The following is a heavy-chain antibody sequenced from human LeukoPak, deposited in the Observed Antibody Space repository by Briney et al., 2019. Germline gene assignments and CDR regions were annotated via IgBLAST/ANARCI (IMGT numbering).Heavy chain of an antibody. CDR2: MRYGGRNQ. CDR3: ARIGAGYSSGWYYFDY. J-gene: IGHJ4*02. CDR1: GFTFSSYG. Sequence: GGSLRLSCAASGFTFSSYGMHWVRQAPGQGLEWVGVMRYGGRNQYYADSVKGRFTISRDNSKNTLYLQMNSLRAEDTAVYYYARIGAGYSSGWYYFDYWGQGTLVTVSS. V-gene: IGHV3-33*01. D-gene: IGHD6-19*01.